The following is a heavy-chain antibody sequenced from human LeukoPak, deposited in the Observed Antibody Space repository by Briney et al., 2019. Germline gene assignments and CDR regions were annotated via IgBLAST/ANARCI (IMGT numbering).Heavy chain of an antibody. J-gene: IGHJ4*02. CDR3: ASQARWNYGDLFDY. CDR1: GGSISSSSYY. D-gene: IGHD4-17*01. V-gene: IGHV4-39*01. CDR2: IYYSGST. Sequence: PSETLSLTCTVSGGSISSSSYYWGWIRQPPGKGLEWIGSIYYSGSTYYNPSLKSRVTISVDTSKKQFCLKLVAVTAAATAVYYCASQARWNYGDLFDYWGQGMLVTVSS.